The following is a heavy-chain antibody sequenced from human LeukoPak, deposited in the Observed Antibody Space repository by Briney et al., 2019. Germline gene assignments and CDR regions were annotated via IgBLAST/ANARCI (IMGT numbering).Heavy chain of an antibody. CDR3: ARGGYGSHYYYYYYMDV. D-gene: IGHD5-18*01. V-gene: IGHV3-53*01. CDR2: IYSGGST. Sequence: GGSLRLSCAASGFTVSSNYMSWVRQAPGKGLEWVSVIYSGGSTYYSDSVQGRFTISRDTSKNTLYLQMNSLRAEDTAVYYCARGGYGSHYYYYYYMDVWGKGTTVTVSS. CDR1: GFTVSSNY. J-gene: IGHJ6*03.